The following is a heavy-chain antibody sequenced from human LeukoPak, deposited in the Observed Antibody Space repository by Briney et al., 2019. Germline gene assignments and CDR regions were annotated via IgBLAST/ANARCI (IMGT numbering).Heavy chain of an antibody. CDR3: ARQGSGPLSWPFDS. J-gene: IGHJ4*02. CDR1: RXSVSHYY. CDR2: IYSSGTT. D-gene: IGHD6-19*01. Sequence: KPSETLSLTCSVSRXSVSHYYGTWIRHPPGKGLEWIGYIYSSGTTNYNPSLKSRVTMSVDTSKNQFSLKLTSVTAADTAVYYCARQGSGPLSWPFDSWSQGTLVTVSS. V-gene: IGHV4-59*02.